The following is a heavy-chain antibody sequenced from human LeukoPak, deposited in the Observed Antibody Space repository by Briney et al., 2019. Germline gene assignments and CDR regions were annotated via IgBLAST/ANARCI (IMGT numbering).Heavy chain of an antibody. V-gene: IGHV3-23*01. CDR3: AKRALVGSTGGNDY. CDR2: ISGSGDST. Sequence: GGSLRLSCAASGFTFSSYGINWVRQAPGKGLEWVSAISGSGDSTYYADSVKGRFTISRDNSKNTLYLQMNSLRAEDTAVYYCAKRALVGSTGGNDYWGQGTLVTVSS. D-gene: IGHD1-26*01. J-gene: IGHJ4*02. CDR1: GFTFSSYG.